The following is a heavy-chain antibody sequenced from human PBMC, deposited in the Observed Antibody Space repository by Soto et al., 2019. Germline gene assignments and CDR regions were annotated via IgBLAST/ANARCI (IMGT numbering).Heavy chain of an antibody. V-gene: IGHV4-30-4*01. J-gene: IGHJ2*01. Sequence: SETLSLTCTVSGASINNNDYYWSWIRQTPGKGLEWIGYVYYSGTTDYIPSLKSRLSMSIDKSQNQFTLRLNSVTAADTATYYCARMSYFYDKWYFDLWGRGTLVTVSS. CDR2: VYYSGTT. D-gene: IGHD3-22*01. CDR3: ARMSYFYDKWYFDL. CDR1: GASINNNDYY.